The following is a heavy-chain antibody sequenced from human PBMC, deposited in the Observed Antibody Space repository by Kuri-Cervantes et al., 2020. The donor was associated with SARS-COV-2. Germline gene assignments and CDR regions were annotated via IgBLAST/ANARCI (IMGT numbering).Heavy chain of an antibody. J-gene: IGHJ6*03. V-gene: IGHV3-11*01. Sequence: GESPKISCAASGFTFSDYYMSWIRQAPGKGLEWVSYISSSGSTIYYADSVKGRFTISRDNAKNSLYLQMNSLRAEDTAVYYCAKETTGYYYYMDVWGKGTTVTVSS. CDR2: ISSSGSTI. CDR3: AKETTGYYYYMDV. CDR1: GFTFSDYY. D-gene: IGHD4-17*01.